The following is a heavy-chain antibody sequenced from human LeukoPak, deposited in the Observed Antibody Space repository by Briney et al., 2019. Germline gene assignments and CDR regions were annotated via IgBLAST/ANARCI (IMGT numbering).Heavy chain of an antibody. D-gene: IGHD5-18*01. CDR3: ARFGYNYAWDS. CDR2: LKPDGSEK. Sequence: QTGGSLRLSCAASGFTFSRYWMSWVRQAPGKGLDWVTHLKPDGSEKHYVASVKGRFTIPRDNAKNSLFLEMSSLRAEDTAVYYCARFGYNYAWDSWGQGTLVTVSS. J-gene: IGHJ4*02. CDR1: GFTFSRYW. V-gene: IGHV3-7*02.